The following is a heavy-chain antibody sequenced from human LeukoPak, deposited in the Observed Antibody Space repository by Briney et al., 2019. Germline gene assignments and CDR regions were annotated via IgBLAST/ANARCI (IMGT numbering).Heavy chain of an antibody. Sequence: SQTLSLTCTVSGGSISSGDYYWSWIRQPPGEGLEWIGYIYYSGSTYYNPSLKSRVTISVDTSKNQFSLKLNSVTAADTAVYYCARVPWRLQYFDYWGQGTLVTVSS. D-gene: IGHD4-11*01. J-gene: IGHJ4*02. V-gene: IGHV4-30-4*08. CDR1: GGSISSGDYY. CDR3: ARVPWRLQYFDY. CDR2: IYYSGST.